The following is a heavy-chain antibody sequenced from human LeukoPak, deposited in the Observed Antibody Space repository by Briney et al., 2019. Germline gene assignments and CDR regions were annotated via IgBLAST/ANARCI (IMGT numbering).Heavy chain of an antibody. CDR3: ARGEGYKCFDY. V-gene: IGHV3-53*01. Sequence: GGSLRLSCTASVFSVSNMDMSWVRQAPGKGLEGVSVFYKDGCTYYADSVKGRFTLSRDNSQNSLYLRMSTLRVDDTAVYDCARGEGYKCFDYSGQGALVTVS. J-gene: IGHJ4*02. CDR1: VFSVSNMD. CDR2: FYKDGCT. D-gene: IGHD5-24*01.